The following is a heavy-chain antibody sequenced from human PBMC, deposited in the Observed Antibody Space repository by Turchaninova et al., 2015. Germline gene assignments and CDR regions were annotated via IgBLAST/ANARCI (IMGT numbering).Heavy chain of an antibody. J-gene: IGHJ2*01. Sequence: EVQLLESGGNLVQPGGSLRLSCAASGFTFSDYAMSWVRQAPGKGLEWVSTISGSGGNTYYADYVTGRFTIYRDDSKNTLYXXMNXXXAEDTAVXXXAKVAGDYSPWYFXLWGRGXLVTVSS. D-gene: IGHD4-17*01. CDR1: GFTFSDYA. CDR2: ISGSGGNT. CDR3: AKVAGDYSPWYFXL. V-gene: IGHV3-23*01.